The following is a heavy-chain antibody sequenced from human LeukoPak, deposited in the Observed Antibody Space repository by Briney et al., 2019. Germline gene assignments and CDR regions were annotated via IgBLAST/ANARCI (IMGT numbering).Heavy chain of an antibody. CDR1: GGSFSGYY. D-gene: IGHD3-10*01. J-gene: IGHJ4*02. V-gene: IGHV4-59*10. Sequence: SSETLSLTCAVYGGSFSGYYWSWIRQPAGKGLEWIGRIFTSGSTNYNPSLKSRVTMSVDTSKNQFSLKLTSVTAADTAVYYCARGRYASGSYYMDYWGQGTLVTVSS. CDR3: ARGRYASGSYYMDY. CDR2: IFTSGST.